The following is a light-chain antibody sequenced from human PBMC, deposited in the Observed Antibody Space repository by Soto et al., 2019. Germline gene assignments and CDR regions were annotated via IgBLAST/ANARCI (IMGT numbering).Light chain of an antibody. Sequence: DIVMTQSPLSLPVTPGEPASISCRSIQSLLHSNGYNYLDSYLHKPGQSPQHLIYLGSNRAAGVPDRFSGSGSGTDFTLKISRVEAEHVGVYYCMHALRTPPYTLGQVTKLEIK. CDR2: LGS. J-gene: IGKJ2*01. CDR3: MHALRTPPYT. V-gene: IGKV2-28*01. CDR1: QSLLHSNGYNY.